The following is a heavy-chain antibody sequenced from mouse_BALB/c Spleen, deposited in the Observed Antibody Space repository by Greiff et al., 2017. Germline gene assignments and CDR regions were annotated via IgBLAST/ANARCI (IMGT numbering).Heavy chain of an antibody. D-gene: IGHD2-2*01. J-gene: IGHJ2*01. CDR3: TRDGYFDY. Sequence: EVQRVESGGGLVKPGGSLKLSCAASGFTFSSYTMSWVRQTPGKRLEWVATISSGGSYTYYPDSVKGRFTISRDNAKNTLYLQMSSLKSEDTAMYYCTRDGYFDYWGQGTTLTVSS. CDR2: ISSGGSYT. V-gene: IGHV5-6-4*01. CDR1: GFTFSSYT.